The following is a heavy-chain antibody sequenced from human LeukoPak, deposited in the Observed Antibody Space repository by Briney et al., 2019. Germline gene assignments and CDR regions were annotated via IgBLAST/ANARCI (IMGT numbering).Heavy chain of an antibody. D-gene: IGHD1-26*01. CDR2: ISSSSSYI. CDR3: ARVEIQWELLTPFDY. J-gene: IGHJ4*02. Sequence: PGGSLRLSCAASGFTFSSYSMNWVRQAPGKGLEWVSSISSSSSYIYYADSVKGRFTISRDNAKNSLYLQMNSLRAEDTAVYYCARVEIQWELLTPFDYWGQGTLVTVSS. V-gene: IGHV3-21*01. CDR1: GFTFSSYS.